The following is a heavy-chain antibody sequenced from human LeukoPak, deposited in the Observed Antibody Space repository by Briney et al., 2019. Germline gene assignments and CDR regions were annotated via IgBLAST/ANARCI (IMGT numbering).Heavy chain of an antibody. CDR2: LKQDGSEK. CDR1: GFTFSSYG. V-gene: IGHV3-7*01. CDR3: ARGTIAAPGTDY. J-gene: IGHJ4*02. D-gene: IGHD6-13*01. Sequence: PGGSLRLSCAASGFTFSSYGMHWVRQAPGKGLGWVANLKQDGSEKHFADSVKGRFTISRDNAENSLYLQMNSLRAEDTAMYYCARGTIAAPGTDYWGQGTLVTVSS.